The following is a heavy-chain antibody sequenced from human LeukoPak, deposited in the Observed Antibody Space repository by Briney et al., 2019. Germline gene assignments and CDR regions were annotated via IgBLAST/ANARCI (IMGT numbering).Heavy chain of an antibody. CDR2: ISWNSGSI. J-gene: IGHJ5*02. D-gene: IGHD1-26*01. CDR1: GFTFDDYA. Sequence: GGSLRLSCAASGFTFDDYAMHWVRQAPGKGLEWVSGISWNSGSIGYADSVKGRFTISRDNAKNSLYLQMNSLRAEDTALYYCAKDLAPLFGRGLDPWGQGTLVTVSS. CDR3: AKDLAPLFGRGLDP. V-gene: IGHV3-9*01.